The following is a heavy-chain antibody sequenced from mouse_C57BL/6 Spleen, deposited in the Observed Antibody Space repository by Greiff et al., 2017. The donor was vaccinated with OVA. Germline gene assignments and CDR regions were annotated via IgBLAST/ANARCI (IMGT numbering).Heavy chain of an antibody. CDR3: ARPYYSNYGAMDY. Sequence: VQLQQSGPELVKPGASVKISCKASGYTFTDYYMNWVKQSHGKSLEWIGDINPNNGGTSYNQKFKGKATLTVDKSSSTAYMELRSLTSEDSAVYYCARPYYSNYGAMDYCGQGTSVTVSS. V-gene: IGHV1-26*01. D-gene: IGHD2-5*01. CDR2: INPNNGGT. CDR1: GYTFTDYY. J-gene: IGHJ4*01.